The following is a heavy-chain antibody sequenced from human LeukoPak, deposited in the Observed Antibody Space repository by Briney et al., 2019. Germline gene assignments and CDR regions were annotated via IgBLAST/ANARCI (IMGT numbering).Heavy chain of an antibody. D-gene: IGHD2-21*02. V-gene: IGHV3-9*01. CDR1: GFTFDDYA. CDR3: ARGLCGGDCYFDYFDY. Sequence: GGSLRLSCAASGFTFDDYAMHWVRQAPGKGLEWVSGISWNSGSIGYADSVKGRFTISRDNAKNSLYLQLNSLRADDTAVYYCARGLCGGDCYFDYFDYWGQGTLVTVSS. CDR2: ISWNSGSI. J-gene: IGHJ4*02.